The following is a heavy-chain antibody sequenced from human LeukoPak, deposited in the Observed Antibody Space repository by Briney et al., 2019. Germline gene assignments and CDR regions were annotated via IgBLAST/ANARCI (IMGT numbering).Heavy chain of an antibody. CDR2: INSISTYI. Sequence: GGSLGLSCAASGFTFSTYTMNWVRQAPGEGLEWVSSINSISTYISYADSVKGRSTISRDNAENSLYLQMNTLRAEDTAVYYCAREGQTFDYWGQGTLVTVSS. CDR3: AREGQTFDY. J-gene: IGHJ4*02. V-gene: IGHV3-21*01. CDR1: GFTFSTYT.